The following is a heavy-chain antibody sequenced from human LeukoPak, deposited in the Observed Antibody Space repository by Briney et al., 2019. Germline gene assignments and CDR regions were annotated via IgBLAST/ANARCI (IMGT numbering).Heavy chain of an antibody. CDR1: GGSISSDNYY. V-gene: IGHV4-39*07. CDR3: AREYSYGTYYYYYMDV. CDR2: IYYSGTT. J-gene: IGHJ6*03. D-gene: IGHD5-18*01. Sequence: PSETLSLTCTVSGGSISSDNYYWGWIRQPPGKGLEWIGSIYYSGTTYYNPSLKSRVTISVDTSKNQFSLKLSSVAAADTAVYYCAREYSYGTYYYYYMDVWGKGTTVTVSS.